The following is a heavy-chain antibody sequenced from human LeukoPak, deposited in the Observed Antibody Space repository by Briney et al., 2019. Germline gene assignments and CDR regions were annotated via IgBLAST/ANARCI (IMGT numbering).Heavy chain of an antibody. CDR1: GDSISSYY. CDR3: AREDWFDP. V-gene: IGHV4-4*07. CDR2: IYSSGST. Sequence: SETLSLTCTVSGDSISSYYWNWIRQPAGKGLEWIGRIYSSGSTNYNPSLRSRVTMSVDTSKNQFSLNLSSVTAADTALYYCAREDWFDPWGQGTLVTVSS. J-gene: IGHJ5*02.